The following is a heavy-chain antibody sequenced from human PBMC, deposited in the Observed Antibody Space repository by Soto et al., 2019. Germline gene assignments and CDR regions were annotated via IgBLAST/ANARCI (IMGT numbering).Heavy chain of an antibody. CDR2: ISGSGGST. CDR3: AKDRLEGLLVAVLFDY. CDR1: GFTFSSYA. D-gene: IGHD2-15*01. Sequence: GGSLRLSCAASGFTFSSYAMSWVRQAPGKGLEWVSAISGSGGSTYYADSVKGRFTISRDNSKNTLYLQMNSLRAEDTAVYYCAKDRLEGLLVAVLFDYWGQGTLVTVSS. V-gene: IGHV3-23*01. J-gene: IGHJ4*02.